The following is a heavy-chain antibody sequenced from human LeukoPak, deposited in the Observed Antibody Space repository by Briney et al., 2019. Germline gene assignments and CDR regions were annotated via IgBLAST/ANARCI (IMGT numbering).Heavy chain of an antibody. CDR1: GGSIGSAGYF. CDR2: ISSSGNT. Sequence: QTLSLTCTVSGGSIGSAGYFWNWIRQHPGKGLEWIGFISSSGNTFYNPSLKSRVTISIDTSKNQFSLRLSSVTAADTAVYYCARAEVVRGIILDYWGQGALVTVSS. CDR3: ARAEVVRGIILDY. V-gene: IGHV4-31*03. J-gene: IGHJ4*02. D-gene: IGHD3-10*01.